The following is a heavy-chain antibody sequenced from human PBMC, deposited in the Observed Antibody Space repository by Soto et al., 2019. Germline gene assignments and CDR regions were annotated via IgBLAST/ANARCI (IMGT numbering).Heavy chain of an antibody. V-gene: IGHV3-23*01. D-gene: IGHD2-2*01. Sequence: GGSLRLSCAASGFTFSSYAMSWVRQAPGKGLEWVSAISGSGGSTYYADSVKGRFTISRDNSKNTLYLQMNSLRAEDTAVYYCAQGGWVPAVEYYFDYWGQGTLVTVSS. J-gene: IGHJ4*02. CDR1: GFTFSSYA. CDR2: ISGSGGST. CDR3: AQGGWVPAVEYYFDY.